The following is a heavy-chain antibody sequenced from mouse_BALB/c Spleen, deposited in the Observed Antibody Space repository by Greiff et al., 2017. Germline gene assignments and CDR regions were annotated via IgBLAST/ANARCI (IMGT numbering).Heavy chain of an antibody. V-gene: IGHV5-6*01. CDR2: ISSGGSYT. Sequence: EVKLMESGGDLVKPGGSLKLSCAASGFTFSSYGMSWVRQTPDKRLEWVATISSGGSYTYYPDSVKGRFTISRDNAKNTLYLQMSSLKSEDTAMYYCARPPDGYYYLDYWGQGTTLTVSS. CDR3: ARPPDGYYYLDY. D-gene: IGHD2-3*01. CDR1: GFTFSSYG. J-gene: IGHJ2*01.